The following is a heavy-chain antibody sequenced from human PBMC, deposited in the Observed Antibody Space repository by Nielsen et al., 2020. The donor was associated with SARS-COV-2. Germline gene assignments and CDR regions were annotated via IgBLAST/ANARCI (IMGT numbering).Heavy chain of an antibody. CDR2: IIGENDDT. CDR3: AREGFGGGTTDY. Sequence: ASVKVSCKASGGTFSSYAISWVRQAPGQGLEWMGGIIGENDDTKYVEKFQGRVTMTTDTSTRTAYMELRSLNFDDTAVYYCAREGFGGGTTDYWGQGTLVTVSS. J-gene: IGHJ4*02. D-gene: IGHD1-14*01. V-gene: IGHV1-18*01. CDR1: GGTFSSYA.